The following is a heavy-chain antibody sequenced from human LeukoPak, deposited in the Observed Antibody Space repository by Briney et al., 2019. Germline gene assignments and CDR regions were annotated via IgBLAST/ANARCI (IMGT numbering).Heavy chain of an antibody. D-gene: IGHD1-1*01. CDR1: VGSFSGYY. J-gene: IGHJ4*02. CDR3: ARDNYS. CDR2: INHSGST. Sequence: SETLSLTCAVYVGSFSGYYWSWIRQPPGKGLEWIGEINHSGSTNYNPSLKSRVTISVDTSKNQFSLKLSSVTAADTAVYYCARDNYSWGQGTLVTVSS. V-gene: IGHV4-34*01.